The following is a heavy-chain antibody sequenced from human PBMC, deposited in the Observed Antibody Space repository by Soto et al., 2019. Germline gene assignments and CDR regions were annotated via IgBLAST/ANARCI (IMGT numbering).Heavy chain of an antibody. CDR1: GGSISSNY. V-gene: IGHV4-59*12. CDR3: ASIGSSAHGEFSD. CDR2: IYYSGIT. D-gene: IGHD6-6*01. J-gene: IGHJ4*02. Sequence: SETLSLSCTVSGGSISSNYWSWIRQPPEKGLEWIGDIYYSGITNYNPSLKSRVTISIDTSKNQFSLKLSSVTAADTAVYYFASIGSSAHGEFSDRAQRTPVTGSS.